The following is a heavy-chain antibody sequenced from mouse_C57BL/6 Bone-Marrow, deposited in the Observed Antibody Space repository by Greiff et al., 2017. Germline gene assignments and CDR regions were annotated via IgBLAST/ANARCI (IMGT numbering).Heavy chain of an antibody. Sequence: EVKLQESGGGLVKPGGSLKLSCAASGFTFSDYGMHWVRQAPEKGLEWVAYISSGSSTIYYADTVKGRFTISRDNAKNTLCLQMTSLRSEDTAMYYCAGRQLGHYYAMDYWGQGTSVTVSS. CDR2: ISSGSSTI. D-gene: IGHD4-1*02. J-gene: IGHJ4*01. V-gene: IGHV5-17*01. CDR3: AGRQLGHYYAMDY. CDR1: GFTFSDYG.